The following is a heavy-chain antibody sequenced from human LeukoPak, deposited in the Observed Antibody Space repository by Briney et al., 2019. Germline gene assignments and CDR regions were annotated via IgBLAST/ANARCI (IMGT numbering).Heavy chain of an antibody. CDR2: ISGSGGST. Sequence: GGSLRLSCAASGFTFSSYAMSWVRQAPGKELEWVSAISGSGGSTYYADSVKGRFTISRDNSKNTLYLQMNSLRAEDTAVYYCAKDGRDAPRTYYYDSSGYYYPDYWGQGTLVTVSS. J-gene: IGHJ4*02. D-gene: IGHD3-22*01. V-gene: IGHV3-23*01. CDR3: AKDGRDAPRTYYYDSSGYYYPDY. CDR1: GFTFSSYA.